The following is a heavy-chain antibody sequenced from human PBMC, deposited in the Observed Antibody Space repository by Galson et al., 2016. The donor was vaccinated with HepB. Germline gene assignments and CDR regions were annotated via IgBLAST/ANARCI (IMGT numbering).Heavy chain of an antibody. Sequence: PALVKPTQTLTLTCNISGFSLTTSGVSVGWIRQPPGKALEWLALIYWDGDKRYSPSLKNRLTITKDTYKNQVLLTLTNVDPVDTATYYCAHRQIHTSGTWFDPWGQGTLVTVSS. D-gene: IGHD1-1*01. CDR1: GFSLTTSGVS. CDR3: AHRQIHTSGTWFDP. V-gene: IGHV2-5*02. CDR2: IYWDGDK. J-gene: IGHJ5*02.